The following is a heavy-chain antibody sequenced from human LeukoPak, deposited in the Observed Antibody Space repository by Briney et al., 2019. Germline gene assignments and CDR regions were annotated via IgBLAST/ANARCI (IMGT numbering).Heavy chain of an antibody. V-gene: IGHV4-59*01. J-gene: IGHJ4*02. Sequence: SETLSITCTVSGGSFSTYYWSWIRQPPGKGLEWIGYIYYSGSTNYNPSLKSRVTISVDTSKNQFSLKLSSVTAADTAVYYCASGNKTVAGAFDYWGQGTLVTVSS. D-gene: IGHD6-19*01. CDR3: ASGNKTVAGAFDY. CDR1: GGSFSTYY. CDR2: IYYSGST.